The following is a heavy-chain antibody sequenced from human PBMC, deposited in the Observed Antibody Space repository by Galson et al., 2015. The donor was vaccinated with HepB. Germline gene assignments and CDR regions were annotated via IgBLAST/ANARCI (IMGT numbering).Heavy chain of an antibody. CDR2: IYPGDSDT. CDR1: GYSFTSYW. Sequence: QSGAEVKKPGESLKISCKGSGYSFTSYWIGWVRQMPGKGLEWMGIIYPGDSDTRYSPSFQGQVTISADKSISTAYLQWSGLKASDTAMYYCARLPGYCSGGSCYSLYYYGMDVWGQGTTVTVSS. CDR3: ARLPGYCSGGSCYSLYYYGMDV. J-gene: IGHJ6*02. D-gene: IGHD2-15*01. V-gene: IGHV5-51*01.